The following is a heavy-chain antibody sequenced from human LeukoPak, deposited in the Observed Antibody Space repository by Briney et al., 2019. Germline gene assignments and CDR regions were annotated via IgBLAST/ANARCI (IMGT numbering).Heavy chain of an antibody. CDR3: ARDDGYSSSWYDY. CDR1: GYTFTGYY. J-gene: IGHJ4*02. CDR2: ISPNSGGT. Sequence: ASVKVSRKASGYTFTGYYMHWVRQAPGQGLEWMGWISPNSGGTNYAQKFQGRVTMTRDTSISTAYMELSRLRSDDTAVYYCARDDGYSSSWYDYWGQGTLVTVSS. V-gene: IGHV1-2*02. D-gene: IGHD6-13*01.